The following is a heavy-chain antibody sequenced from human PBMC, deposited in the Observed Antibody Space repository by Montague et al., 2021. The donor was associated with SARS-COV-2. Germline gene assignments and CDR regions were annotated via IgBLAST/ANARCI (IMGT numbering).Heavy chain of an antibody. CDR3: AREGGWLSRGSYCFDY. V-gene: IGHV4-39*07. CDR1: GGSISSSSYY. Sequence: SETLSLTCIVSGGSISSSSYYWGWIRQPPGKGLEWIGSIYYSGSTYYNPSLKSRVTISVDTSKNQFSLKLSSVTAADTAVYYCAREGGWLSRGSYCFDYWGQGTLVTVSS. D-gene: IGHD3-22*01. CDR2: IYYSGST. J-gene: IGHJ4*02.